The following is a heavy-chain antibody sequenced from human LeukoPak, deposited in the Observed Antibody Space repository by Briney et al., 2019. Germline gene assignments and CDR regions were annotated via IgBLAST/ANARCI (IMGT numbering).Heavy chain of an antibody. CDR3: ARDSAANSDWYYFDY. V-gene: IGHV1-18*01. CDR1: GYIFSSYG. CDR2: ISVYNGNT. Sequence: ASVKVSCKASGYIFSSYGISWVRQAPGQGLEWMGWISVYNGNTNYAQKLQARLSMTTDTSTSTAYMELRSLRSDDTAVYYCARDSAANSDWYYFDYWGQGSLVTVS. J-gene: IGHJ4*02. D-gene: IGHD6-19*01.